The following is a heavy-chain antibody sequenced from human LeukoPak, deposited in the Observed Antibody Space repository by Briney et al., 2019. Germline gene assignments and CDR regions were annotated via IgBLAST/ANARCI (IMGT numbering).Heavy chain of an antibody. V-gene: IGHV3-64D*09. CDR1: GFTFSRYA. CDR3: VKDVGGSYAFDY. Sequence: GGALRLSCSASGFTFSRYAMHWVRQAPGKGLEYVSGINDNGGRTHDGDSVKGRFSISRDNSKNTLHLQMSTLRAEDTALYYCVKDVGGSYAFDYWGQGILVTVAS. D-gene: IGHD1-26*01. J-gene: IGHJ4*02. CDR2: INDNGGRT.